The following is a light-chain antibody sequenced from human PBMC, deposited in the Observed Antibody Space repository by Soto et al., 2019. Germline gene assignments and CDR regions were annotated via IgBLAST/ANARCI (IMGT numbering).Light chain of an antibody. CDR2: DAS. Sequence: IQLTQSPSSLSASVGDRVTIICRASQSISSWLAWYQQKPGKAPKLLIYDASSLESGVSSTFSGCGSGTEFTLTISSLQPDDFATYYCQQYNSYSRTFGQGTKVDIK. V-gene: IGKV1-5*02. CDR1: QSISSW. J-gene: IGKJ1*01. CDR3: QQYNSYSRT.